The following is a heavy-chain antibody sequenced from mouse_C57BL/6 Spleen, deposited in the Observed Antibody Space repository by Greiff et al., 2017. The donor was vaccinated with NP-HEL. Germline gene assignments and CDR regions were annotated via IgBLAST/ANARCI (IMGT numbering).Heavy chain of an antibody. CDR2: IDPSDSYT. Sequence: VKLQQPGAELVRPGTSVKLSCKASGYTFTSYWMPWVKQRPGQGLEWIGVIDPSDSYTNYNQKFKGKATLTVDTSSSTAYMQLSSLTSEDSAVYYCESYSNYFDYWGQGTTLTVSS. V-gene: IGHV1-59*01. D-gene: IGHD2-5*01. J-gene: IGHJ2*01. CDR3: ESYSNYFDY. CDR1: GYTFTSYW.